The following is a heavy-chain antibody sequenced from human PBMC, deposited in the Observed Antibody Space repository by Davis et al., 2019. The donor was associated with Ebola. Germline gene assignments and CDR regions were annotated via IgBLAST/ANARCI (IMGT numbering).Heavy chain of an antibody. CDR1: GYTFTSYA. CDR3: ARVTVDTIFGVVIAHGAFDI. D-gene: IGHD3-3*01. CDR2: INAGNGNT. Sequence: ASVKVSCKASGYTFTSYAMHWVRQAPGQRLEWMGWINAGNGNTKYSQKFQGRVTMTRNTSISTAYMELSSLRSEDTAVYYCARVTVDTIFGVVIAHGAFDIWGQGTMVTVSS. V-gene: IGHV1-3*01. J-gene: IGHJ3*02.